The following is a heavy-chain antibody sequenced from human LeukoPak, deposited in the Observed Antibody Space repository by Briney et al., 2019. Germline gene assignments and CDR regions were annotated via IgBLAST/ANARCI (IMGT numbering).Heavy chain of an antibody. CDR3: ARDTYYDYVWGSWDYYYYYMDV. CDR2: ISSSSSYI. V-gene: IGHV3-21*01. D-gene: IGHD3-16*01. J-gene: IGHJ6*03. CDR1: GFTFSSYS. Sequence: GGSLRLSCAASGFTFSSYSMNWVRQAPGKGLEWVSSISSSSSYIYYADSVKGRFTISRDNAKNSLYLQMNSLRAEDTAVYYCARDTYYDYVWGSWDYYYYYMDVWGKGTTVTVSS.